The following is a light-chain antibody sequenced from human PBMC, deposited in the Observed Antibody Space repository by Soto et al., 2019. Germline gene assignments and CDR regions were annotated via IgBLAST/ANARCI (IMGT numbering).Light chain of an antibody. CDR3: LQHDTYPFT. CDR2: AAS. J-gene: IGKJ3*01. CDR1: QGINNL. V-gene: IGKV1-17*01. Sequence: DIQMTQSPSSLSASVGDRVTITFRASQGINNLLGWYQQGPEKAPKRLIYAASSLEGGVPSRFSGSGSGTEFTLTISSLQPEDFATYYCLQHDTYPFTFGPGNKVDVK.